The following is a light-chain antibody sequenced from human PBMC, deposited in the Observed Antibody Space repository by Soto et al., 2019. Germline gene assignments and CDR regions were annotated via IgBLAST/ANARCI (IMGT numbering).Light chain of an antibody. V-gene: IGKV3-15*01. J-gene: IGKJ2*01. CDR3: QHHNYWPS. CDR2: SAS. CDR1: QSVATN. Sequence: IVMTQSPATLSVSPGERATLSCRASQSVATNLAWYQQKPGQAPRLLIHSASTRATGVPARFSGSGSGTEFTLTISSLQSEDFAVYYCQHHNYWPSFSQGTNLEIK.